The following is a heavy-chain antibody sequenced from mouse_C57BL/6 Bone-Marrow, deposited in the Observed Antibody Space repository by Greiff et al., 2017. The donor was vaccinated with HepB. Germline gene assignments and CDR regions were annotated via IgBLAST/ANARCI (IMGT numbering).Heavy chain of an antibody. CDR3: ARSGSNYGAWFAY. CDR2: INPGSGGT. Sequence: VQLQQSGAELVRPGTSVKVSCKASGYAFTNYLLEWVKQRPGQGLEWIGVINPGSGGTNYNEKFKGKATLTADKSSSTAYMQLSSLTSEDSAVYFCARSGSNYGAWFAYWGQGTLVTVSA. D-gene: IGHD2-5*01. J-gene: IGHJ3*01. V-gene: IGHV1-54*01. CDR1: GYAFTNYL.